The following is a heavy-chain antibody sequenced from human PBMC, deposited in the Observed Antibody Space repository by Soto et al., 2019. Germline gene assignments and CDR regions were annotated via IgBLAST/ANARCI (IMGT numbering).Heavy chain of an antibody. CDR2: IYYSGST. J-gene: IGHJ5*02. V-gene: IGHV4-31*03. D-gene: IGHD6-13*01. Sequence: ASEPLSLTCTVSGGSISSGGYYWSWIRQHPGKGLEWIGYIYYSGSTYYNPSLKSRVTISVDTSKNQFSLKLSSVTAADTAVYYCARATAAKNWFDPWGQGTLVTVSS. CDR1: GGSISSGGYY. CDR3: ARATAAKNWFDP.